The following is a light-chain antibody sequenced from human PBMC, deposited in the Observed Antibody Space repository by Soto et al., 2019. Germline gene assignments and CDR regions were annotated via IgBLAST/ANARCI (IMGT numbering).Light chain of an antibody. CDR2: AAS. V-gene: IGKV1-27*01. CDR1: QSIRSY. Sequence: DIQLTQSPSSLSASVGDRVTITCRASQSIRSYLNWYQQKPGKAPKLLIYAASSLQSGVPPRFSGSGSGTHFTLTISSLQPEDAATYYCQKYNTAPYTFGQGTRLEIK. CDR3: QKYNTAPYT. J-gene: IGKJ5*01.